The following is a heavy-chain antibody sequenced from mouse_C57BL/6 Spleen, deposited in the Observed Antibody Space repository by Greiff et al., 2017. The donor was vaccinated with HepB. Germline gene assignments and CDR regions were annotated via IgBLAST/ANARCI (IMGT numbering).Heavy chain of an antibody. J-gene: IGHJ3*01. CDR3: ARGSSYGGWFAY. V-gene: IGHV1-55*01. CDR1: GYTFTSYW. D-gene: IGHD1-1*01. Sequence: QVQLQPGAELVKPGASVKMSCKASGYTFTSYWITWVKQRPGQGLEWIGDIYPGSGSTNYNEKFKSKATLTVDTSSSTAYMQLSSLTSEDSAVYYCARGSSYGGWFAYWGQGTLVTVSA. CDR2: IYPGSGST.